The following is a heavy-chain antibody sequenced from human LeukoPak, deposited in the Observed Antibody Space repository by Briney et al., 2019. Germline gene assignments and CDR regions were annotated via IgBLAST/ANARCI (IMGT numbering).Heavy chain of an antibody. CDR3: ARAERGLGAGI. J-gene: IGHJ3*02. V-gene: IGHV1-69*06. CDR1: GYTFTSYA. D-gene: IGHD3-10*01. CDR2: IIPIFGTT. Sequence: GASVKVSCKASGYTFTSYAISWVRQAPGQGLEWMGGIIPIFGTTNYARKFRGRVTLTADKSTRTAYMELSSLRSEDTAVYYCARAERGLGAGIWGQGTMVTVAS.